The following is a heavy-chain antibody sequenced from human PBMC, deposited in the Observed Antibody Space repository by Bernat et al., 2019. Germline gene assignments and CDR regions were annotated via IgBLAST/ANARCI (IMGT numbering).Heavy chain of an antibody. D-gene: IGHD3-22*01. J-gene: IGHJ6*02. Sequence: EVQLLESGGGLVQPGGSLRLSCAASGFTFSSYAMSWVRQAPGKGLEWVSAISGSGGSTYYADSVKGRFTISRDNSKNTLYLQMNSLRAEDTAVYYCVKYHGGQIVVVTWLYYYYYGMDVWGQGTTVTVSS. CDR3: VKYHGGQIVVVTWLYYYYYGMDV. CDR1: GFTFSSYA. V-gene: IGHV3-23*01. CDR2: ISGSGGST.